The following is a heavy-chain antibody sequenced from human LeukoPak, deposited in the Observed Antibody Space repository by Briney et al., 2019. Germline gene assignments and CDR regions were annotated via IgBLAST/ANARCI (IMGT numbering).Heavy chain of an antibody. Sequence: ASVKVSCKVSGYTLTELSMHWVRQAPGKGLEWMGWINPNSGDTNYAQKFQGRVTMTRDTSISTAYMELSRLKSDDTAVYYCAKDGGRGFNYGLYYFDHWGQGTLVTVSS. J-gene: IGHJ4*02. CDR3: AKDGGRGFNYGLYYFDH. V-gene: IGHV1-2*02. D-gene: IGHD5-18*01. CDR2: INPNSGDT. CDR1: GYTLTELS.